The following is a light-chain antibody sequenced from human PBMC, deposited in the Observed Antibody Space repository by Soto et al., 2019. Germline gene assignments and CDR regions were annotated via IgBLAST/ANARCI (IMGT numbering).Light chain of an antibody. CDR1: QSLLHSNGYNY. V-gene: IGKV2-28*01. J-gene: IGKJ4*01. CDR2: LGS. Sequence: DIVMTQSPLSLPVTPGEPASISCRSSQSLLHSNGYNYLDWYLQKPGQSPQLLIYLGSNRASGVPDRLSGSGSGTDFTLNISSVEADDVGVYYCMQALQPLTFGGGTKVEIK. CDR3: MQALQPLT.